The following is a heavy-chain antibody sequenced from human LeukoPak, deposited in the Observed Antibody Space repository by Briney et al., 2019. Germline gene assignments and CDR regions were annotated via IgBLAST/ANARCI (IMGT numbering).Heavy chain of an antibody. V-gene: IGHV4-30-4*01. Sequence: SETLSLTCTVSGGSISSGDYYWSWIRQPPGKGLEWIGYIYYSGSTYYNPSLKSRVTISVDTSKSQFSLKLSSVTAADTAVYYCARVSGGTFYYYGMDVWGQGTTVTVSS. J-gene: IGHJ6*02. D-gene: IGHD4-23*01. CDR3: ARVSGGTFYYYGMDV. CDR2: IYYSGST. CDR1: GGSISSGDYY.